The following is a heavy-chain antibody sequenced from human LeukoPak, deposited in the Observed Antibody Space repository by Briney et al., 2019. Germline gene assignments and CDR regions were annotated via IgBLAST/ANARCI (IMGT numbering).Heavy chain of an antibody. J-gene: IGHJ4*02. CDR3: ARMGMHSDAWAPLWLDY. CDR2: ISVYNAHT. D-gene: IGHD2-8*01. CDR1: GYTFTSYG. Sequence: ASVKVSCKASGYTFTSYGISWVRQAPGQGLEWMGWISVYNAHTNYAQRFQGRITMTTDTSTRRTYMEVRSLRSDDTAVYYCARMGMHSDAWAPLWLDYWGQGTLVTVSS. V-gene: IGHV1-18*01.